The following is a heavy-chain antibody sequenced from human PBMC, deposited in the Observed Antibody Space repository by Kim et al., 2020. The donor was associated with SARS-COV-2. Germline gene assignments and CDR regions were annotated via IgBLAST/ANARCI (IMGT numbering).Heavy chain of an antibody. V-gene: IGHV3-15*01. CDR3: TTDSRYSSGWNHIDY. D-gene: IGHD6-19*01. J-gene: IGHJ4*02. Sequence: APVKGRFTISRDDSKNTLYLQMNRLKTEDTAVYYCTTDSRYSSGWNHIDYWGQGTLVTVSS.